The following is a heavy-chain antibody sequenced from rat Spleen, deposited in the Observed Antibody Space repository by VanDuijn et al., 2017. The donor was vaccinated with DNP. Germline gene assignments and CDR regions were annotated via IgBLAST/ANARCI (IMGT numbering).Heavy chain of an antibody. CDR2: ISTSGGST. CDR3: ARPNYGGYEGWFAY. CDR1: GFTFSKYG. V-gene: IGHV5S13*01. D-gene: IGHD1-11*01. Sequence: EVHLVESGGGLVQPGRSLKLSCVASGFTFSKYGMAWVRQAPTKGLEWVASISTSGGSTYYRDSVKGRFTVSRDNTKSSLYLQMDSLRSEDTATYYCARPNYGGYEGWFAYWGQGTLVTVSS. J-gene: IGHJ3*01.